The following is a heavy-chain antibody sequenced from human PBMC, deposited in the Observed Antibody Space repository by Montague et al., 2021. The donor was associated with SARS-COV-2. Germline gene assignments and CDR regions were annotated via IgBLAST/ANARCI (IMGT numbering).Heavy chain of an antibody. CDR3: ARGCLSYFGAGSHCYGMDV. CDR2: IPDSGST. D-gene: IGHD3-10*01. Sequence: SETLSLTCSVSGTSITSYYWDWIRQPPGKGLEWIGYIPDSGSTNYSPSLKSRVTMSVDTSKNQMSLKLTSVTAADTAVYYCARGCLSYFGAGSHCYGMDVWGQGTTVTVSS. V-gene: IGHV4-59*01. CDR1: GTSITSYY. J-gene: IGHJ6*02.